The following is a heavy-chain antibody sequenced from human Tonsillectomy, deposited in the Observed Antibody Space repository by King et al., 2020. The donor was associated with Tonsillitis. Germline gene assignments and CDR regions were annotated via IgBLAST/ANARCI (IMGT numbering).Heavy chain of an antibody. CDR3: ARGYSTTSFDY. CDR1: GFTFTSYY. CDR2: INPSVGST. J-gene: IGHJ4*02. V-gene: IGHV1-46*03. D-gene: IGHD5-18*01. Sequence: VQLVQSGAVVKKPGASVKVSCKASGFTFTSYYVHWVRQAPGQGLEWVGIINPSVGSTRNAQKFQGRVTMTRDTSTSTVYMEVSSLRSEDTAVYYCARGYSTTSFDYWGQGTLVTVSS.